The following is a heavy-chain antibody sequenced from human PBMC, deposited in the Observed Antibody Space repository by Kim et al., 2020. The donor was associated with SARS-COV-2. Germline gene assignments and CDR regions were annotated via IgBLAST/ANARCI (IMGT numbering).Heavy chain of an antibody. Sequence: SVKVSCKASGGTFSSYAISWVRQAPGQGLEWMGGIIPIFGTANYAQKFQGRVTITADESTSTAYMELSSLRSEDTAVYYCARDGGYSGYDYVLAYYGMDVWGQGTTVTVSS. J-gene: IGHJ6*02. CDR1: GGTFSSYA. CDR2: IIPIFGTA. V-gene: IGHV1-69*13. D-gene: IGHD5-12*01. CDR3: ARDGGYSGYDYVLAYYGMDV.